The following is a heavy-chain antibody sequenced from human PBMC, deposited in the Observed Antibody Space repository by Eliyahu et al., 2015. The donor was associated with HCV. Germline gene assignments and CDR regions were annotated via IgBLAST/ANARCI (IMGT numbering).Heavy chain of an antibody. CDR1: GFTF. CDR2: INSDGSST. V-gene: IGHV3-74*01. CDR3: ARPKGYSSGAFDP. D-gene: IGHD6-19*01. J-gene: IGHJ5*02. Sequence: EVQLVESGGGLVQPGGSLRLSCAASGFTFSRINSDGSSTSYADSVKGRFTLSRDNAKNTLYLQMNSLRAEDTAVYYCARPKGYSSGAFDPWGQGTLVTVSS.